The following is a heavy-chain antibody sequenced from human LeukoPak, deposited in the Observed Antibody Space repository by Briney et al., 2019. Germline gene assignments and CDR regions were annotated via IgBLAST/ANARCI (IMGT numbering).Heavy chain of an antibody. D-gene: IGHD6-13*01. CDR2: INPNSGGT. Sequence: ASVKVSCKPSGYTFTGYYMHWVRQAPGQGLEWMGRINPNSGGTNYAQKCQGRVTMTRDTSIRTAYIDLSRLRSADTAIYVCGREYSSCWSADYWGRGTLVTVSS. CDR1: GYTFTGYY. V-gene: IGHV1-2*06. CDR3: GREYSSCWSADY. J-gene: IGHJ4*02.